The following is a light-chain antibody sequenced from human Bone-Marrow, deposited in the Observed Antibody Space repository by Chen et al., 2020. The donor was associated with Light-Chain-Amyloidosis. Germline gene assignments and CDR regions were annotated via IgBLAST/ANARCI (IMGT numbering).Light chain of an antibody. J-gene: IGLJ3*02. CDR3: QVWDRSSDRPV. Sequence: SDVRTQPSSVSVAPGQTATIACGGNNIGSTIVHWYQQTPGQAPLLVVYDDSDRPSGIPERLSGSNSGNTATLTISRVEAGDEADYYCQVWDRSSDRPVFGGGTKLTVL. CDR1: NIGSTI. CDR2: DDS. V-gene: IGLV3-21*02.